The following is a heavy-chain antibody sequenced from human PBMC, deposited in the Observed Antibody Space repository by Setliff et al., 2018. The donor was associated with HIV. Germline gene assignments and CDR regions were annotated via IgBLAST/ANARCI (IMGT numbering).Heavy chain of an antibody. J-gene: IGHJ4*02. CDR1: GDTDVY. V-gene: IGHV4-4*09. CDR2: IHASGKA. Sequence: SETLSLTCTVSGDTDVYWSWIRQSPGKGLEWIGYIHASGKANYNPSLKSRVTISLDTSKMQFSLRLTSVTAADTAVYYCATLDPSGGNFLAYWGQGTLVTVS. CDR3: ATLDPSGGNFLAY. D-gene: IGHD2-21*02.